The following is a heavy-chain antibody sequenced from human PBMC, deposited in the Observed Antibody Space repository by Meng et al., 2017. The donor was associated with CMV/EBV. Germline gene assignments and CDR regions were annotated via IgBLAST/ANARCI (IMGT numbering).Heavy chain of an antibody. CDR1: GGTFSSYA. V-gene: IGHV1-69*12. J-gene: IGHJ4*02. D-gene: IGHD5-24*01. Sequence: QVQLVQSGAEVKKPXASVKVSFKSSGGTFSSYAISWVRQAPGQGLEWMGGIIPIFGTANYAQKFQGRVTITADESTSTAYMELSSLRSEDTAVYYCARGGDGYKPACWGQGPLGTVAS. CDR2: IIPIFGTA. CDR3: ARGGDGYKPAC.